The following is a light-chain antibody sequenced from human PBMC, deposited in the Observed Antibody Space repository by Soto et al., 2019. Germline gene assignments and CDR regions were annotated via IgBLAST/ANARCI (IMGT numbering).Light chain of an antibody. Sequence: EIVLTQSPATLSLFPGERATLSCRASQSISTYLAWYQQRSGQAPRLLIFDASYRATGIPARFSGSGSGTDFTLTISSLEPEDFAVYYCQEYNNWLRTFGQGTKVEIK. CDR1: QSISTY. V-gene: IGKV3-11*01. CDR2: DAS. CDR3: QEYNNWLRT. J-gene: IGKJ1*01.